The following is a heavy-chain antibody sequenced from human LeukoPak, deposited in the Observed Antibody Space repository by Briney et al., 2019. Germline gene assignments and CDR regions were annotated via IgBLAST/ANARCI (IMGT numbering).Heavy chain of an antibody. V-gene: IGHV4-59*01. CDR2: IYYSGST. CDR3: ARGVGAPPLYYFDY. Sequence: PSETLSLTCTVSGGSISSYYWSWIRQPPGKGLEWIGYIYYSGSTNYNPSLKSRVTISVDTSKNQFSLKQSSVTAADTAVYYCARGVGAPPLYYFDYWGQGTLVTVSS. J-gene: IGHJ4*02. D-gene: IGHD1-26*01. CDR1: GGSISSYY.